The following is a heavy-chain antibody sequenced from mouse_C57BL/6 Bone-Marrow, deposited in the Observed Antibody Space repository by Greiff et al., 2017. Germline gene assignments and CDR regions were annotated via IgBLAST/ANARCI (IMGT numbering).Heavy chain of an antibody. D-gene: IGHD2-5*01. Sequence: VQLQQPGAELVKPGASVKLSCKASGYTFTSYWMQWVKQRPGQGLEWIGEIAPSDSYTNYNQKFKGKATLTVDTSSSTAYMQLSSLTSEDSAVYYCARDYYSNYDAMDYWGQGTSVTVSS. V-gene: IGHV1-50*01. CDR2: IAPSDSYT. J-gene: IGHJ4*01. CDR1: GYTFTSYW. CDR3: ARDYYSNYDAMDY.